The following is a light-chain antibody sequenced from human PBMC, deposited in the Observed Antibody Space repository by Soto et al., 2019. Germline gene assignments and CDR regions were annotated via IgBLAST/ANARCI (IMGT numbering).Light chain of an antibody. J-gene: IGLJ1*01. Sequence: QSALTQPASVSGSPGQPITISCTGTSSDVGGYNYVSWYQQHPGKAPKLMIYEVSNRPSGISSRFSGSKSGNTASLTISGLQAEDEADYYCSSYTSSSTYVFGTGTKLTVL. CDR1: SSDVGGYNY. V-gene: IGLV2-14*01. CDR3: SSYTSSSTYV. CDR2: EVS.